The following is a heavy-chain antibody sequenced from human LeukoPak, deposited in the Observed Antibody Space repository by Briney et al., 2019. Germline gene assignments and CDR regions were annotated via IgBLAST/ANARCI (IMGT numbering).Heavy chain of an antibody. J-gene: IGHJ4*02. V-gene: IGHV4-30-2*01. Sequence: SETLSLTCTVSGGSISSGGYSWSWIRQPPGKGLEWIGYIYHSGSTYYNPSLKSRDTISVDRSKNQFSLKLSSVTAADTAVYHCARSGYSYGLFDYWGQGTLVTVSS. D-gene: IGHD5-18*01. CDR3: ARSGYSYGLFDY. CDR2: IYHSGST. CDR1: GGSISSGGYS.